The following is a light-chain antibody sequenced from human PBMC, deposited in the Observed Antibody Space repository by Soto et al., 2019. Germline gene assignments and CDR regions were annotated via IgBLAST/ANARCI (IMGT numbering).Light chain of an antibody. V-gene: IGLV1-44*01. Sequence: QSVLTQPPSASGTPGQRVTISCSGSSSSIGTNTVNWYQQLPGTAPKVLIYSNNQRPSGVPDRFSGSKSGTSASLAISGLQSEDEAEYYCAAWDDGLNGWVFGGGTKVTVL. CDR1: SSSIGTNT. CDR2: SNN. CDR3: AAWDDGLNGWV. J-gene: IGLJ3*02.